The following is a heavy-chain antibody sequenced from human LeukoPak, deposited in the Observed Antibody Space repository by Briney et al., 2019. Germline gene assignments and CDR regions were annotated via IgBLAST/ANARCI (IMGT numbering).Heavy chain of an antibody. V-gene: IGHV3-33*03. D-gene: IGHD1-1*01. CDR2: VWYDGSNK. CDR1: GFTFSSYG. J-gene: IGHJ4*02. CDR3: ATDRPHPRNEPTNFDY. Sequence: GGSLRLSCAASGFTFSSYGMHWVRHAQGKGLERVAVVWYDGSNKYYADSVKGRFTISRDNSKNTLYLQMNSLRVEDTAVYYCATDRPHPRNEPTNFDYWGQGTLVTVSS.